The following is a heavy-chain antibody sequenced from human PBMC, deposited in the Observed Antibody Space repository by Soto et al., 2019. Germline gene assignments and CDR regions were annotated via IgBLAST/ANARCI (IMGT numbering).Heavy chain of an antibody. CDR2: INHSGST. CDR1: GGSFSGYY. V-gene: IGHV4-34*01. J-gene: IGHJ6*03. D-gene: IGHD4-17*01. Sequence: QVQLQQWGAGLLKPSETLSLTCAVYGGSFSGYYWSWIRQPPGKGLEWIGEINHSGSTNYNPSLKSRVTISVDTSKYQFSLKLSSVTAADTAVYYCARLATVTTKAKIDYYYYYMDVWGKGTTVTVSS. CDR3: ARLATVTTKAKIDYYYYYMDV.